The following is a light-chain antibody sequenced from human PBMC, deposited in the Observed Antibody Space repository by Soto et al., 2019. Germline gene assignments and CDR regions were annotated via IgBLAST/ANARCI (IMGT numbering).Light chain of an antibody. V-gene: IGLV1-47*01. Sequence: QSVLTQPPSASGTPGQRVTISCSGSSSNIGSNYVYWYQQFPGTAPKLLIYRNNQRPSGVPDRFSGSKSGTSASLAISGLRSEDEADYYCAAWDDSLSGYVLGTGTKVTVL. CDR3: AAWDDSLSGYV. CDR2: RNN. J-gene: IGLJ1*01. CDR1: SSNIGSNY.